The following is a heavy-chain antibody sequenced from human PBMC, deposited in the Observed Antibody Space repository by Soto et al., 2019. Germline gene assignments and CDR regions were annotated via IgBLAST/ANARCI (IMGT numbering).Heavy chain of an antibody. J-gene: IGHJ5*02. D-gene: IGHD3-10*01. V-gene: IGHV1-8*01. CDR1: GYPFTSHD. Sequence: XSVKVACKASGYPFTSHDINWGRQATGQGLEWMGWMNPTGGNTGYAQKFQGRVTMTRNTSISTAYMELSSLRSDDTAVYYCARGKGSGWFDPWGQGALVTVSS. CDR3: ARGKGSGWFDP. CDR2: MNPTGGNT.